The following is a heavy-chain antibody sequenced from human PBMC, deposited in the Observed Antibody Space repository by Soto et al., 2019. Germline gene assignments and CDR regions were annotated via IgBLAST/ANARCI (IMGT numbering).Heavy chain of an antibody. CDR1: GGSISSYY. CDR2: IYYSGST. Sequence: SETLSLTCTVSGGSISSYYWSWIRQPPGKGLEWIGYIYYSGSTNYNPSLKSRVTISVDTSKNQFSLKLSSVTAADTAVYYCAIDLPTVRGRCSGGSCYLAFDIWGQGTMVTVSS. CDR3: AIDLPTVRGRCSGGSCYLAFDI. D-gene: IGHD2-15*01. V-gene: IGHV4-59*01. J-gene: IGHJ3*02.